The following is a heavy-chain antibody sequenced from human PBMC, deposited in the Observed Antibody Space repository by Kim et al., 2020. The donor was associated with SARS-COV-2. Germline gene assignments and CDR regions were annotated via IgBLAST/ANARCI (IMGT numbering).Heavy chain of an antibody. CDR3: ARADHRYNWNYGLRSYYYYMDV. Sequence: GGSLRLSCAASGFTFSSYDMHWVRQATGKGLEWVSAIGTAGDTYYPGSVKGRFTISRENAKNSLYLQMNSLRAGDTAVYYCARADHRYNWNYGLRSYYYYMDVWGKGTTVTVSS. CDR1: GFTFSSYD. V-gene: IGHV3-13*01. D-gene: IGHD1-7*01. J-gene: IGHJ6*03. CDR2: IGTAGDT.